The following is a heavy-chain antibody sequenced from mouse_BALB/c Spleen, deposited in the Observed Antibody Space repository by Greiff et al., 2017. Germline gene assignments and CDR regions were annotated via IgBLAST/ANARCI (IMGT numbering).Heavy chain of an antibody. Sequence: VQVVESGPGLVAPSQSLSITCTVSGFSLTGYGVNWVRQPPGKGLEWLGMIWGDGGTAYNSALKSRLSISKDNSKYQVFLKMTSLQTDDTSRYYCARSYCCSFDVWGAGTTVTVSA. D-gene: IGHD2-10*01. CDR1: GFSLTGYG. CDR3: ARSYCCSFDV. J-gene: IGHJ1*01. V-gene: IGHV2-6-7*01. CDR2: IWGDGGT.